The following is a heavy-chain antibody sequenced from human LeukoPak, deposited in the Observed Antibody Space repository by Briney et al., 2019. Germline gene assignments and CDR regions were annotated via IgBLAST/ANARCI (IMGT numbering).Heavy chain of an antibody. CDR1: GYSFTNYW. V-gene: IGHV5-51*01. J-gene: IGHJ4*02. CDR2: IYPGDSDT. Sequence: GESPKISCKVSGYSFTNYWIGWVRQMPGKGLEWMGIIYPGDSDTTYSPSFQGQVTISADKSISTAYLQWSSLKAPDTAIYYCARLHNSGSHPADYWGQGTLVTVSS. CDR3: ARLHNSGSHPADY. D-gene: IGHD3-10*01.